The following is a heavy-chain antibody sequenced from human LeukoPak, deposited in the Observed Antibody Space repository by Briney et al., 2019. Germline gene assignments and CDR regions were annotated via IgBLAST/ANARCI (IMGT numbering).Heavy chain of an antibody. J-gene: IGHJ4*02. CDR2: INPNSGGT. CDR3: ARDRRVKLPVAAAGLTTIDY. V-gene: IGHV1-2*06. CDR1: GYTFTGSY. D-gene: IGHD6-13*01. Sequence: ASVKVSCKASGYTFTGSYMHWVRQAPGQGLEWMGRINPNSGGTNYAQKFQGRVTMTRDTSISTAYMELSRLRSDDTAVYYCARDRRVKLPVAAAGLTTIDYWGQGTLVTVSS.